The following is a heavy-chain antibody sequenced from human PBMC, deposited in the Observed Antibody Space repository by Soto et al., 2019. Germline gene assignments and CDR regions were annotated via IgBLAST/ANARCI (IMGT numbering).Heavy chain of an antibody. CDR3: ARGSRYYDFWSGSNWFDP. D-gene: IGHD3-3*01. J-gene: IGHJ5*02. CDR2: ISYDGSNK. V-gene: IGHV3-30-3*01. CDR1: GFTFSSYA. Sequence: QVQLVESGGGVVQPGRSLRLSCAASGFTFSSYAMHWVRQAPGKGLEWVAVISYDGSNKYYADSVKGRFTISRDNSKNTLYLQMNSLRAEDTAVYNCARGSRYYDFWSGSNWFDPWGQGTLVTVSS.